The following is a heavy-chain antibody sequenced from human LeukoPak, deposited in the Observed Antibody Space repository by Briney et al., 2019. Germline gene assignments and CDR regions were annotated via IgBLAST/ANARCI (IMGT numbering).Heavy chain of an antibody. CDR1: GGSISGYY. Sequence: SETLSLTCTVSGGSISGYYWSWIRHPRTKSLESCGYIYYSGTTIYNPSLKSRVTISVATSTTQFYLKLNSVTAADTAVYYCARPVISSNASFDYWGQGTLVTVSS. J-gene: IGHJ4*02. CDR3: ARPVISSNASFDY. D-gene: IGHD2-21*01. CDR2: IYYSGTT. V-gene: IGHV4-59*08.